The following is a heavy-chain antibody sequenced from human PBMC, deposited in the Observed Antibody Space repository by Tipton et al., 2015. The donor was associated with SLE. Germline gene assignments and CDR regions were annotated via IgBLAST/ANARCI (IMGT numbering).Heavy chain of an antibody. D-gene: IGHD2-21*01. Sequence: LRLSCTVSGGSISSSSYYWGWIRQPPGKGLEWIGSIYYSGSTYYNPSLKSRVTISVDTSKNQFSLKLSSVTAADTAVYYCARVGCGGDCYPPYYYYGMDVWGQGTTVTVSS. CDR3: ARVGCGGDCYPPYYYYGMDV. J-gene: IGHJ6*02. CDR2: IYYSGST. V-gene: IGHV4-39*01. CDR1: GGSISSSSYY.